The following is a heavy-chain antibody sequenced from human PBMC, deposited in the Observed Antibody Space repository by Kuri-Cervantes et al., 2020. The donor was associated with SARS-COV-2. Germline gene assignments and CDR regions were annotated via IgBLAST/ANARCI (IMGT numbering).Heavy chain of an antibody. J-gene: IGHJ3*01. CDR2: INHSGST. Sequence: SETLSLTCAVYGGSFSGYYWSWIRQPPGKGLEWIGEINHSGSTNYNPSLKSRVTISVDPSRNQFSLNLNSLTAADTGVYYCARESSDWLGTFDVWGQGTAVTVSS. D-gene: IGHD6-19*01. CDR3: ARESSDWLGTFDV. V-gene: IGHV4-34*01. CDR1: GGSFSGYY.